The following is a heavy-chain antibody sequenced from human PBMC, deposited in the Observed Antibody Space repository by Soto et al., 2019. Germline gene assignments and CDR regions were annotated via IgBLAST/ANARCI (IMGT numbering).Heavy chain of an antibody. J-gene: IGHJ6*02. CDR3: ARRYCSSATCPRNYYGMDV. CDR2: IDPIDSYT. D-gene: IGHD2-2*01. CDR1: GYSFTSYW. V-gene: IGHV5-10-1*01. Sequence: GESLKISCKGSGYSFTSYWISWVRQMPGKGLEWMGRIDPIDSYTTYSPSFQGHVTISTDKSINTAYLQWSSLKASDTAMYYCARRYCSSATCPRNYYGMDVWGQGTTVTVSS.